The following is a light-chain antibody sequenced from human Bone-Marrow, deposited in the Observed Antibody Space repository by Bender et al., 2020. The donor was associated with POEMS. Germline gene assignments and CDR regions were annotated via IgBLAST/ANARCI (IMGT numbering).Light chain of an antibody. CDR3: ATWDDSLNGWV. CDR1: SSKFGSYP. V-gene: IGLV1-44*01. CDR2: NNS. J-gene: IGLJ3*02. Sequence: QSVLTQPPSASGTPGQRVTISCSGSSSKFGSYPVNWYQQLPGAAPTLVIFNNSQRPPGVPDRFSCSDSGTSASLAISGLLSDDEDDFYCATWDDSLNGWVFGGGTKLTVL.